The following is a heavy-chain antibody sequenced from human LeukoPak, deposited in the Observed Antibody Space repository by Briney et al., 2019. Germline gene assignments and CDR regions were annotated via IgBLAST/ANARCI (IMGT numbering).Heavy chain of an antibody. J-gene: IGHJ5*02. Sequence: GGSLRLSCAASGFTFSTYALSWVRQAPGKGLEWVSAISGSGDETYYADSVKGRFTISRDNAKNSLYLQMNSLRAEDTAVYYCARDGGAAAMFWFDPWGQGTLVTVSS. V-gene: IGHV3-21*01. D-gene: IGHD2-2*01. CDR1: GFTFSTYA. CDR2: ISGSGDET. CDR3: ARDGGAAAMFWFDP.